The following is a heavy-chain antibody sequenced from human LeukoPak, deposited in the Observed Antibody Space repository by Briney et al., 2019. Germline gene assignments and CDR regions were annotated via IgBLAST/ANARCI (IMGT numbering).Heavy chain of an antibody. CDR3: ARDYKYSSGWYGVDYYYGMDV. D-gene: IGHD6-19*01. Sequence: SETLSLTCTVSGGSISSYYWSWIRQPPGKGLEWTGYIYYSGSTNYNPSLTSRVTISVDTSKNQFSLKLSSVTAADTAVYYCARDYKYSSGWYGVDYYYGMDVWGQGTTVTVSS. CDR2: IYYSGST. CDR1: GGSISSYY. J-gene: IGHJ6*02. V-gene: IGHV4-59*01.